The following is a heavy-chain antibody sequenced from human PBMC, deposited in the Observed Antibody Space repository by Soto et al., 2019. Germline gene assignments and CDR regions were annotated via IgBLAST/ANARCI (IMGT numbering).Heavy chain of an antibody. D-gene: IGHD1-1*01. V-gene: IGHV3-33*01. Sequence: GGSLRLSCAASGFTFSSYGMHWVRQAPGKGLEWVAVIWYDGSNKYYADSVKGRFTISRDNSKNTLYLQMNSLRAEDTAVYYCARDALQQEHDYYGMDVWGQGTTVTVSS. CDR2: IWYDGSNK. J-gene: IGHJ6*02. CDR1: GFTFSSYG. CDR3: ARDALQQEHDYYGMDV.